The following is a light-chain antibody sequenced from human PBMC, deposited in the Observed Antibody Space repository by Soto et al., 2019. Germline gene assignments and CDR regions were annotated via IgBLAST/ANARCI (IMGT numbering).Light chain of an antibody. J-gene: IGKJ3*01. CDR2: AAS. V-gene: IGKV1-17*03. Sequence: DIQMTQSPSAMSASVGDRVTISCRASQGISNNLAWFQQQPGKVPRRLIYAASSVQSGVPSRFSGSESGTEFTLTISSLQPDDFATYYCQQYNGYPLTFGPGTKVDIK. CDR1: QGISNN. CDR3: QQYNGYPLT.